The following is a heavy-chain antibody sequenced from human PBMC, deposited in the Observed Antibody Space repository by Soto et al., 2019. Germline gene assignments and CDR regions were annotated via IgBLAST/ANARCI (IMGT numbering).Heavy chain of an antibody. D-gene: IGHD3-22*01. Sequence: QVQLVESGGGLVQTSGSLRIACVASGFTFSDYYMSWVRQAPGKGLEWVSYISSSGNTIYYADSVKGRFTISRDNDKNSGYRQMNSLRAEDTALYFCAKMSSENYYDPVFSWGQGTLVTVSS. CDR1: GFTFSDYY. CDR2: ISSSGNTI. CDR3: AKMSSENYYDPVFS. V-gene: IGHV3-11*01. J-gene: IGHJ4*02.